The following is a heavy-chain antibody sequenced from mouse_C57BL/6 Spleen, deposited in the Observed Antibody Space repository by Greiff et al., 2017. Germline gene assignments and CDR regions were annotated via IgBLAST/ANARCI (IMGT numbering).Heavy chain of an antibody. CDR1: GYTFTSYW. CDR2: IDPSDSYT. D-gene: IGHD1-3*01. Sequence: VQLQQSGAELVKPGASVKLSCKASGYTFTSYWMQWVKQRPGQGLEWIGEIDPSDSYTNYNQKFKSKATLTVDKPSSTAYMQLSSLTSEDSAVYYCARKEVATKAMDYWGQGTSVTVSS. CDR3: ARKEVATKAMDY. V-gene: IGHV1-50*01. J-gene: IGHJ4*01.